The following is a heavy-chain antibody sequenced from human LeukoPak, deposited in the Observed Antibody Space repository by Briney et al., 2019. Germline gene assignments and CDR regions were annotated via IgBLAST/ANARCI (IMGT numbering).Heavy chain of an antibody. V-gene: IGHV3-7*01. CDR1: GFTFSSYW. Sequence: GGSLRLSCAASGFTFSSYWMSWVRQAPGKGLEWVANIKQDGSEKYYVDSVKGRFTISRDNAKNSLYLQMNSLRAEDTAVYYCARAPPRSPRRIIVVVPPTDAFDIWGQGTMVTVSS. CDR3: ARAPPRSPRRIIVVVPPTDAFDI. J-gene: IGHJ3*02. D-gene: IGHD2-2*01. CDR2: IKQDGSEK.